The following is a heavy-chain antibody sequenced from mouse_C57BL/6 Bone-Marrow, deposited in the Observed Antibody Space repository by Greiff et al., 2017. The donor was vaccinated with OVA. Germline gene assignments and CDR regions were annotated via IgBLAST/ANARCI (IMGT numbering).Heavy chain of an antibody. D-gene: IGHD2-4*01. J-gene: IGHJ4*01. CDR1: GYTFTSSW. V-gene: IGHV1-69*01. CDR2: IDPSDSYT. CDR3: ARAGRYDYDGGGYYYAMDY. Sequence: QVQLQQPGAELVMPGASVKLSCKASGYTFTSSWMHWVKQRPGQGLEWIGEIDPSDSYTNYNQKFKGQSTLTVDKSSSTAYMQLSSLTSEDSAVYYCARAGRYDYDGGGYYYAMDYWGQGTSVTVSS.